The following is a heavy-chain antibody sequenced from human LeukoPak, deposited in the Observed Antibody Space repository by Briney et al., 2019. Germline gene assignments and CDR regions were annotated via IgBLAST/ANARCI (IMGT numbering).Heavy chain of an antibody. Sequence: ASVKVSCKASGYRFSSVGIGWVRQAPGQGLEGIGWVSTYNSETNYAPKFQARVTMTKDTSTITVFLEMWSLRADDTAVYYCVRDNWNEFDPWGQGTLVTVSS. J-gene: IGHJ5*02. CDR2: VSTYNSET. V-gene: IGHV1-18*01. D-gene: IGHD1-1*01. CDR1: GYRFSSVG. CDR3: VRDNWNEFDP.